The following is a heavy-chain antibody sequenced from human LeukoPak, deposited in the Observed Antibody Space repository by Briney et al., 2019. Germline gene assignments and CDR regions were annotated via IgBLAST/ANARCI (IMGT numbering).Heavy chain of an antibody. V-gene: IGHV1-18*01. Sequence: ASVKVSCKVSGYTLTELSMHWVRQAPGQGLEWMGWISAYNGNTNYAQKLQGRVTMTTDTSTSTAYMELRSLRSDDTAVYYCASNVELGMDVWGQGTTVTVSS. D-gene: IGHD3-10*01. CDR2: ISAYNGNT. CDR1: GYTLTELS. CDR3: ASNVELGMDV. J-gene: IGHJ6*02.